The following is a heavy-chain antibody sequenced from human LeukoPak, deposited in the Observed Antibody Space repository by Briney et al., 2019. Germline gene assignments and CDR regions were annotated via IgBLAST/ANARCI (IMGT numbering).Heavy chain of an antibody. J-gene: IGHJ4*02. V-gene: IGHV4-4*02. Sequence: KPWETLSLTCAVSGGSITSHSWWSWVRQPPGKGLEWIGEIYHGGDTNYDPSVKSRVTMSVDKSKNHFSLNLRSVTAADTAIYYCASHVTVLGTRGFDYWGQGILVTVSS. CDR1: GGSITSHSW. CDR2: IYHGGDT. D-gene: IGHD6-19*01. CDR3: ASHVTVLGTRGFDY.